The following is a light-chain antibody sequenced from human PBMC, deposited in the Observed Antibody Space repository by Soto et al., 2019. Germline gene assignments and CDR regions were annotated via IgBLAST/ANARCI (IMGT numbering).Light chain of an antibody. CDR3: SSYTSSSTLEV. CDR2: DVS. Sequence: QSALTQPASVSGSPGQSITISCTGTSSDVGGYNYVSWYQQHPGKATKLMIYDVSNRPSGVSNRFSGSMSGNTASLTISALQAEDEADYYCSSYTSSSTLEVFGTGTKLTVL. J-gene: IGLJ1*01. CDR1: SSDVGGYNY. V-gene: IGLV2-14*01.